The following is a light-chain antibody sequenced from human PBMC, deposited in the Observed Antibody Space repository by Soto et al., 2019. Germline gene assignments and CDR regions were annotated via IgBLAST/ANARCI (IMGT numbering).Light chain of an antibody. CDR1: REYRNYA. J-gene: IGLJ2*01. V-gene: IGLV4-69*02. Sequence: QLVLTQSPSASASLGASVRLICTLNREYRNYAIAWHQKQPEKGPRFLMKLNSDGSHTLGDGIPDRFSGSNSGAERYLTISSLQSEDEAVYYCQTWGTGTHVVFGGGTKLTVL. CDR3: QTWGTGTHVV. CDR2: LNSDGSH.